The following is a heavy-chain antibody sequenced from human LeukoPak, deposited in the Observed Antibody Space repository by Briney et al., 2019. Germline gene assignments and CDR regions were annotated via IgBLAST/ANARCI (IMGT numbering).Heavy chain of an antibody. V-gene: IGHV1-69*05. CDR1: GGTFSSYA. CDR2: IIPIFGTA. J-gene: IGHJ6*03. Sequence: GASVKVSCKAYGGTFSSYAISWVRQAPGQGLEWMGGIIPIFGTANYAQKFQGRVTITTDESTSTAYMELSSLRSEDTAVYYCARAPGVVVPAAMLGGYYYYMDVWGKGTTVTVSS. CDR3: ARAPGVVVPAAMLGGYYYYMDV. D-gene: IGHD2-2*01.